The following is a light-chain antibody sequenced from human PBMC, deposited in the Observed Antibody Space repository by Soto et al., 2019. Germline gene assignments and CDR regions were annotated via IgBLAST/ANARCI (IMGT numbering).Light chain of an antibody. CDR1: SSDVGGYYY. V-gene: IGLV2-14*01. Sequence: QXASVSGSPGQSITISCTGTSSDVGGYYYVSWYQHHPGEAPKLIIYEVSNRPSGVSNRFSGSKSGNTASLTISGLQADDEADYYCSSYTSNSTPYVFGIGTKVTVL. CDR2: EVS. J-gene: IGLJ1*01. CDR3: SSYTSNSTPYV.